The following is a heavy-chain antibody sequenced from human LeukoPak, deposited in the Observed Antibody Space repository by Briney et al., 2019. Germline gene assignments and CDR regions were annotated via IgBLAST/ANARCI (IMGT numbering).Heavy chain of an antibody. CDR2: INTNTGNP. V-gene: IGHV7-4-1*02. CDR3: AKEDGSGSYYWFDP. Sequence: ASVKVSCKASGYTFTSYAMNWVRQAPGQGLEWMGWINTNTGNPTYAQGFTGRFVFSLDTSVSTAYLQISSLKAEDTAVYYCAKEDGSGSYYWFDPWGQGTLVTVSS. J-gene: IGHJ5*02. CDR1: GYTFTSYA. D-gene: IGHD3-10*01.